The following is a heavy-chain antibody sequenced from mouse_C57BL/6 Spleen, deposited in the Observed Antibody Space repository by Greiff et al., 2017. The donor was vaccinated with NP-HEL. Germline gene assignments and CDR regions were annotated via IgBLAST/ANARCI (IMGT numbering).Heavy chain of an antibody. CDR2: IDPSDSYT. CDR1: GYTFTSSW. J-gene: IGHJ4*01. CDR3: ARSNDFSYAMDY. D-gene: IGHD2-4*01. Sequence: QVQLQQPGAELVRPGTSVKLSCKASGYTFTSSWMHWVKQRPGQGLEWIGVIDPSDSYTNYNQKLKGKDTLTVDTSSSTAYMQLISLTSEDSAGYYVARSNDFSYAMDYWGQGTSVTVSS. V-gene: IGHV1-59*01.